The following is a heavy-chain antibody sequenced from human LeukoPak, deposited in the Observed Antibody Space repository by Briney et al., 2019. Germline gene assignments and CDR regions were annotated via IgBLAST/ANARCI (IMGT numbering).Heavy chain of an antibody. D-gene: IGHD2-2*01. V-gene: IGHV3-23*01. J-gene: IGHJ4*02. Sequence: GGSLRLSCAASGFTFSSYAMSWVRQAPGKGLEWVSAISSSGGSTYYADSVKGRFTISRDNSKNTLYLQMNSLRAEDTAVYYCAKVQALGYCSSTSCYYFDYWGQGTLVTVSS. CDR2: ISSSGGST. CDR1: GFTFSSYA. CDR3: AKVQALGYCSSTSCYYFDY.